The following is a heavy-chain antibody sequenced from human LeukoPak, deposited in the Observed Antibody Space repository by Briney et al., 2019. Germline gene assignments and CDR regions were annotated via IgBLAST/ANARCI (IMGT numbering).Heavy chain of an antibody. J-gene: IGHJ4*02. Sequence: PSVKVSCKASGYTFTSYYMHWVRQAPGQGLEWMGIINPSGGSTSYAQKFQGRVTMTRDTTTSTVYMELSSLRSEDTAVYYCGRDPAAAGDYWGQGTLVTVSS. V-gene: IGHV1-46*01. CDR2: INPSGGST. D-gene: IGHD6-13*01. CDR3: GRDPAAAGDY. CDR1: GYTFTSYY.